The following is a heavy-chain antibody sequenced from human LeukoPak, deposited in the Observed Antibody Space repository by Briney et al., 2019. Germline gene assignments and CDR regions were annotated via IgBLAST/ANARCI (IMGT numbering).Heavy chain of an antibody. D-gene: IGHD2-21*01. CDR1: GFTFSSYS. V-gene: IGHV3-21*01. Sequence: PGGSLRLSCAASGFTFSSYSMNWVRQAPGQGLEWVSSISSSSSYIYYADSVKGRFTISRDNAKNSLYLQMNSLRAEDTAVYYCARAISLRYFDYWGQGTLVTVSS. J-gene: IGHJ4*02. CDR2: ISSSSSYI. CDR3: ARAISLRYFDY.